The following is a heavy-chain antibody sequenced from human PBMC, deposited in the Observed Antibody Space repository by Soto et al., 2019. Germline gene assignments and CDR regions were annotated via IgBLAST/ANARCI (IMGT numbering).Heavy chain of an antibody. D-gene: IGHD2-15*01. CDR1: GFTFSSYA. Sequence: GGSLRLSCAASGFTFSSYAMHWVRQAPGKGLEWVAVISYDGSNKYYADSVKGRFTISRDNSKDTLYLQMNSLRAEDTAMYYCARSLGVVAATPFQHWGQGTLVTVSS. J-gene: IGHJ1*01. V-gene: IGHV3-30-3*01. CDR3: ARSLGVVAATPFQH. CDR2: ISYDGSNK.